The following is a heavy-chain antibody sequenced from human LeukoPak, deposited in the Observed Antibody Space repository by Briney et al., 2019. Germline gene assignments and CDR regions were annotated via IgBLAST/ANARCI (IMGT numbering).Heavy chain of an antibody. J-gene: IGHJ3*02. V-gene: IGHV3-9*01. Sequence: GGSLRLSCAASEFTFDDYAMHWVRQAPGKGLEWVSGISWNSGSIGYADSVKGRFTISRDNAKNSLYLQMNSLRAEDTALYYCAKDIGSSGSYYSDAFDIWGQGTMVTVSS. CDR3: AKDIGSSGSYYSDAFDI. CDR1: EFTFDDYA. D-gene: IGHD3-10*01. CDR2: ISWNSGSI.